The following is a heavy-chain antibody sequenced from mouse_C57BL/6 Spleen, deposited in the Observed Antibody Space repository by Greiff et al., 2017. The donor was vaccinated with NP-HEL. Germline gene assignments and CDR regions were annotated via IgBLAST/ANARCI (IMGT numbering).Heavy chain of an antibody. CDR2: IRSKSSNYAT. CDR3: VRGPWDY. CDR1: GFTFNTYA. J-gene: IGHJ2*01. V-gene: IGHV10-3*01. Sequence: EVQRVESGGGLVKPKGSLKLSCAASGFTFNTYAIYWVRQAPGKGLEWVARIRSKSSNYATYYADSGKDRFTISRDDSQSILHLHMNSLITEDTAMDYCVRGPWDYWGQGTTLTVSS.